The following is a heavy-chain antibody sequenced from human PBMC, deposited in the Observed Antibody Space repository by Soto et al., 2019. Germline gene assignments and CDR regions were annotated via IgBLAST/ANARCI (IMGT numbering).Heavy chain of an antibody. D-gene: IGHD4-17*01. J-gene: IGHJ6*02. Sequence: PGGSQRLSCAASGFTFSSYAMHWVRQAPGKGLEWVAVISYDGSNKYYADSVKGRFTISRDNSKNTLYLQMNSLRAEDTAVYYCAREKRYGDYEEAGGMDVWGQGTTVTVSS. CDR2: ISYDGSNK. V-gene: IGHV3-30-3*01. CDR1: GFTFSSYA. CDR3: AREKRYGDYEEAGGMDV.